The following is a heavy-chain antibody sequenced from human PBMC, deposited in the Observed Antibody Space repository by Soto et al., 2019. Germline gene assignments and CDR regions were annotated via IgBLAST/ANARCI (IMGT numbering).Heavy chain of an antibody. D-gene: IGHD3-3*01. CDR2: ISSSSSTI. CDR1: GFTCSSYS. CDR3: ASLDYDFWSGRSMSV. V-gene: IGHV3-48*01. J-gene: IGHJ6*04. Sequence: GGSLRLSCAASGFTCSSYSMNWVRQAPGKGLEWVSYISSSSSTIYYADSVKGRFTISRDNAKTSLYLQMNSLRAEDTAVYYCASLDYDFWSGRSMSVWGKGPTVTVPS.